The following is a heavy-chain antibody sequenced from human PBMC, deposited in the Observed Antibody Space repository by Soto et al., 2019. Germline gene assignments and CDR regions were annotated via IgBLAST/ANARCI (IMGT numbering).Heavy chain of an antibody. CDR3: AKDLRTSRWNYYGMDV. CDR1: GFTFSSYG. D-gene: IGHD1-1*01. CDR2: ISYDGSNK. J-gene: IGHJ6*02. Sequence: QVQLVESGGGVVQPGRSLRLSCAASGFTFSSYGMHWVRQAPGKGLEWVAVISYDGSNKYYAYSVKGRFTISRDNSKNTLYLQMNSLRAEDTAVYYRAKDLRTSRWNYYGMDVWGQGTTVTVSS. V-gene: IGHV3-30*18.